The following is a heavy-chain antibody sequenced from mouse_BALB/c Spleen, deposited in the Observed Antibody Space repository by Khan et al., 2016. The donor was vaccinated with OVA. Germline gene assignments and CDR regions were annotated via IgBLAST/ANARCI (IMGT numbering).Heavy chain of an antibody. J-gene: IGHJ4*01. CDR2: INTYTGEP. D-gene: IGHD2-10*01. V-gene: IGHV9-3-1*01. CDR1: GYTFTNYG. Sequence: QIQLVQSGPELKKPGETVKISCKASGYTFTNYGMNWVKQSPGKALKWMGWINTYTGEPTYADDFKGRFAFSLETSASTAYLQINILKSEDTATYFCARPPYFSYTLDYWGQGTSVTVSS. CDR3: ARPPYFSYTLDY.